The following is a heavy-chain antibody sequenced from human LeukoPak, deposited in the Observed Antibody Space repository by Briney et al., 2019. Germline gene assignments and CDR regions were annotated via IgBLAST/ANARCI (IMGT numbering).Heavy chain of an antibody. J-gene: IGHJ4*02. CDR1: GFTFSNYD. V-gene: IGHV3-23*01. Sequence: GGSLRLPCAATGFTFSNYDMNWVRQAPGKGLEWVSAISASGSFIYYADSVKGRFTISRDNSKNTLYLQMNSLRTGDTAVYYCAKESGYSRGWDNFDFWGQGTLVTVSS. D-gene: IGHD6-19*01. CDR2: ISASGSFI. CDR3: AKESGYSRGWDNFDF.